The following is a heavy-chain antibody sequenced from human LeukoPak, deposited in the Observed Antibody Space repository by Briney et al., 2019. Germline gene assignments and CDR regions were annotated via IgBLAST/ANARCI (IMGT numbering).Heavy chain of an antibody. CDR2: INPSGGST. CDR1: GYTFTSYY. Sequence: ASVKVSCTASGYTFTSYYMHWVRQAPGQGLEWMGIINPSGGSTSYAQKFQGRATMTRDTSTSTVYMELSSLRSEDTAVYYCANGPRDGYDFDYWGQGTLVTVSS. J-gene: IGHJ4*02. V-gene: IGHV1-46*01. D-gene: IGHD5-24*01. CDR3: ANGPRDGYDFDY.